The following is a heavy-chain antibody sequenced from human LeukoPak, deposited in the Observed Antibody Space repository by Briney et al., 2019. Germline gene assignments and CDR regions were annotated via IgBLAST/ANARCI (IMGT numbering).Heavy chain of an antibody. D-gene: IGHD3-10*01. V-gene: IGHV3-23*01. J-gene: IGHJ4*02. CDR2: ISGSGGST. CDR3: ASYGSGSYPFDY. Sequence: GGSLRLSCAASGFTFSSYAMSWDRQAPGKGLEWVSAISGSGGSTYYADSVKGRFTISRDNSKNTLYLQMNSLRAEDTAVYYCASYGSGSYPFDYWGQGTLVTVSS. CDR1: GFTFSSYA.